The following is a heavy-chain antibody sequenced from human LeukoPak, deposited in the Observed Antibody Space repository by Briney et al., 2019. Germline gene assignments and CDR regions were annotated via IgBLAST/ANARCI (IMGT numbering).Heavy chain of an antibody. CDR3: ARAVGYCSSTSCYKDAFDI. J-gene: IGHJ3*02. Sequence: PSQTLSLTCTVSGGSINSGSDYWTWIRQPAGKGLEWIGRIYTTGTTTYNPSLESRVTISKDTSNNQFSLKLSSVTAADTAVYYCARAVGYCSSTSCYKDAFDIWGQGTMVTVSS. CDR1: GGSINSGSDY. CDR2: IYTTGTT. D-gene: IGHD2-2*02. V-gene: IGHV4-61*02.